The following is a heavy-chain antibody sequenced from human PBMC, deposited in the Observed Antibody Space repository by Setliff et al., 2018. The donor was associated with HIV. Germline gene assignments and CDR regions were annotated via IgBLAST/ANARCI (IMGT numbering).Heavy chain of an antibody. D-gene: IGHD6-19*01. CDR3: AREGGWYFDY. V-gene: IGHV1-18*01. CDR1: GYTFTTFG. CDR2: ISAYNGNT. J-gene: IGHJ4*02. Sequence: ASMKVSCKASGYTFTTFGLSWVRQAPGQGLEWMGWISAYNGNTSYAQKLQGRVTMTTDTSTSTAYMELRSLRSDDTAVYYCAREGGWYFDYWGQGTLVTVSS.